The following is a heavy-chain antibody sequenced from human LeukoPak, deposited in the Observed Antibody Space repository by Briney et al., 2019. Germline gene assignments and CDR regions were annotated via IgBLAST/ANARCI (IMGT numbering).Heavy chain of an antibody. J-gene: IGHJ4*02. CDR3: ARERGNYDSSGNFDY. V-gene: IGHV1-69*05. D-gene: IGHD3-22*01. CDR1: GGTFSSYA. CDR2: IIPIFGTA. Sequence: SVKVSCKXSGGTFSSYAISWVRQAPGQGLEWMGRIIPIFGTANYSQKFQGRVAITTDESTSTAYMELSSLRSEDTAVYYCARERGNYDSSGNFDYWGQATLVTVSS.